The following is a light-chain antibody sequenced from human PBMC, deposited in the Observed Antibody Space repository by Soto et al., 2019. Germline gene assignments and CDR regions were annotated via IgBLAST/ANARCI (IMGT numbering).Light chain of an antibody. Sequence: QSMLTQPASVSGSPGQSITMSCTGTSSDVGGYNYVSWYQQHPGKAPKLMIYEVSNRPSGVSNRFSGSKSGNTASLTISGLQAEDEADYYCTSYTSSSTYVFGTGTKVT. CDR2: EVS. CDR3: TSYTSSSTYV. CDR1: SSDVGGYNY. J-gene: IGLJ1*01. V-gene: IGLV2-14*01.